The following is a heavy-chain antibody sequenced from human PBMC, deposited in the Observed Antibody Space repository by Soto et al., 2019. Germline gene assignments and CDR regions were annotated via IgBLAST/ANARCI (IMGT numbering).Heavy chain of an antibody. CDR2: IFSNDEK. Sequence: SGPTLVNPTETLTLTCTVSGFSLSNARMGVSWIRQPPGKALEWLAHIFSNDEKSYSTSLKSRLTISKDTSKSQVVLTMTNMDPVDTATYYCARIVPRPFRSYAYYFDYWGQGTLVTGSS. D-gene: IGHD3-3*02. V-gene: IGHV2-26*01. J-gene: IGHJ4*02. CDR3: ARIVPRPFRSYAYYFDY. CDR1: GFSLSNARMG.